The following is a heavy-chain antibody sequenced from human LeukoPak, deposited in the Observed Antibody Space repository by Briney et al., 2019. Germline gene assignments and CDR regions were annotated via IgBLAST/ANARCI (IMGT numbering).Heavy chain of an antibody. CDR2: IYHSGNT. CDR1: AYPIRSGYF. D-gene: IGHD6-13*01. V-gene: IGHV4-38-2*02. Sequence: PSETLPLTCTVSAYPIRSGYFWGWIRQPPGKGLEWIGSIYHSGNTYYNPSLKSRVTISVDTSKNQFSLELSSVTPADTAMYYCARADYSSTWSHYYYFMDVWGKGTTVTVSS. CDR3: ARADYSSTWSHYYYFMDV. J-gene: IGHJ6*03.